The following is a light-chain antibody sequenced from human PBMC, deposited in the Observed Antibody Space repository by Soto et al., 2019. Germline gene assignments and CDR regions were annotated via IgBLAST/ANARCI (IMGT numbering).Light chain of an antibody. J-gene: IGKJ2*01. CDR3: QQYNSYSSYT. CDR1: QSSSSW. CDR2: KAS. V-gene: IGKV1-5*03. Sequence: DIQMTKSPSTLSASVGDRVTITCRARQSSSSWLAWYQQKPWKAPKLLIYKASSLESGVPSRFSGSGSGTEFTLTISSLQPDDVATYFCQQYNSYSSYTFGQGTKPEIK.